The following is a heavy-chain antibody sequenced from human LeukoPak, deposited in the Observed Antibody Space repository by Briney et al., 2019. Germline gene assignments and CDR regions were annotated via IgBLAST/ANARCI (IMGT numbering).Heavy chain of an antibody. CDR1: GGSISGYY. V-gene: IGHV4-59*01. D-gene: IGHD4-23*01. Sequence: KSSETLSLTCTVSGGSISGYYYNWIRQPPGKGLEWLGYIYYSGSTNYNPSLKSRVTISLDTPKNQFSLKLSSVTTADTAVYYCARSVVTLYWYFDLWGRGTLVTVSS. CDR3: ARSVVTLYWYFDL. J-gene: IGHJ2*01. CDR2: IYYSGST.